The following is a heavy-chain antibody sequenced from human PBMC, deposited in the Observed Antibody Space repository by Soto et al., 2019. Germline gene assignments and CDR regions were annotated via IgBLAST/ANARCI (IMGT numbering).Heavy chain of an antibody. J-gene: IGHJ6*02. V-gene: IGHV3-21*01. Sequence: GGSLRLSCAASGFTFSSYSMNWVRQAPGKGLEWVSSISSSSSYIYYADSVKGRFTISRDNAKNSLYLQMNSLRAEDTAVYYCARIRVVAPSDYYYYGMDVWGQGTTVTVSS. D-gene: IGHD3-10*01. CDR2: ISSSSSYI. CDR1: GFTFSSYS. CDR3: ARIRVVAPSDYYYYGMDV.